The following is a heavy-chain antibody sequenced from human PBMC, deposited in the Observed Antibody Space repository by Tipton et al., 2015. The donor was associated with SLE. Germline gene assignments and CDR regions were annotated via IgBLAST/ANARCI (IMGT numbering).Heavy chain of an antibody. D-gene: IGHD6-19*01. Sequence: TLSLTCNVSGGSISSYHLSWIRQPPGKGLEWIGYIYTSGSTNYNPSLKSRVTISVDTSKNQFSLNLSSVTAADTAVYYCARGSTGYTSGWHYFSAFDIWGQESMGTVS. V-gene: IGHV4-4*09. CDR3: ARGSTGYTSGWHYFSAFDI. J-gene: IGHJ3*02. CDR1: GGSISSYH. CDR2: IYTSGST.